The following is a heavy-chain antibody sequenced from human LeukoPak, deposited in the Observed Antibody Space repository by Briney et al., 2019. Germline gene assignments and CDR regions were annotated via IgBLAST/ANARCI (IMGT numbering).Heavy chain of an antibody. J-gene: IGHJ5*02. V-gene: IGHV3-11*01. D-gene: IGHD6-13*01. CDR1: GFTFSDYY. CDR3: ARDLEQQMVLGRFDP. Sequence: KSGGPLRLSCAASGFTFSDYYMNWIRQAPGKGLEWISYISGSGNTIYQADSVKGRFTISRDNAKNSLFLQMNSLRADDTAVYYCARDLEQQMVLGRFDPWGQGTLVIVSS. CDR2: ISGSGNTI.